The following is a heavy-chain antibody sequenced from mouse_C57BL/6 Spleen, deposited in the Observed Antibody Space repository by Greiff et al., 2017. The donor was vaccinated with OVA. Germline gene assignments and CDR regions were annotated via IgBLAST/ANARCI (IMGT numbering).Heavy chain of an antibody. CDR2: ISDGGSYT. D-gene: IGHD1-1*01. J-gene: IGHJ1*03. Sequence: EVKLVESGGGLVKPGGSLKLSCAASGFTFSSYAMSWVRQTPEKRLEWVATISDGGSYTYYPDNVKGRFTISRDNAKNNLYLQMSHLKSEDTAMYYCARGDYYGSPLYWYFDVWGTGTTVTVSS. V-gene: IGHV5-4*03. CDR1: GFTFSSYA. CDR3: ARGDYYGSPLYWYFDV.